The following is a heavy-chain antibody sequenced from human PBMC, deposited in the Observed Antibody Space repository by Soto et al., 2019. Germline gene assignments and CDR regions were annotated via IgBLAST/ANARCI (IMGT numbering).Heavy chain of an antibody. Sequence: EVQLVESGGGLVKPGGSLRLSCAASGFTFSNAWLNWVRQAPGKGLEWVGRIKSKTDGGTTDYAAPVKCRFTISRDDSKDTLYLQMNSLKTEYTAVYYCTTDLAGDYDISGYSSDYWGQGTLVTVSS. D-gene: IGHD3-22*01. V-gene: IGHV3-15*07. J-gene: IGHJ4*02. CDR3: TTDLAGDYDISGYSSDY. CDR1: GFTFSNAW. CDR2: IKSKTDGGTT.